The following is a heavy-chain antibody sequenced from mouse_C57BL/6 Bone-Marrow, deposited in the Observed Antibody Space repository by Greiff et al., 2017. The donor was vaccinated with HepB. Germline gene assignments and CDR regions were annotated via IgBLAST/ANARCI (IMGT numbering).Heavy chain of an antibody. CDR2: ISSGSSTI. J-gene: IGHJ1*03. CDR3: ARGEITRDFDV. Sequence: EVKLVESGGGLVKPGGSLKLSCAASGFTFSDYGMHWVRQAPEKGLEWVAYISSGSSTIYYAETVKGRFTISRDNAKNTLFLQMTSLRSEDAAMYYCARGEITRDFDVWGTGTTVTVAT. D-gene: IGHD2-4*01. CDR1: GFTFSDYG. V-gene: IGHV5-17*01.